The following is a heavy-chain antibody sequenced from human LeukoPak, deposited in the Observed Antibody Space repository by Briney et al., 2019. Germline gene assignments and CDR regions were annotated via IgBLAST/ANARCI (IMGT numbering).Heavy chain of an antibody. J-gene: IGHJ3*02. CDR3: AREGLRFSDFDI. D-gene: IGHD1-26*01. Sequence: SESLSLTCTVSGGSISIGGYYWSWVRQLRGKGQELVGYIYPRGSTYYTPSPKSRVTISVDRSKNQFSLKLSSVTAADTAVYYCAREGLRFSDFDIWGQGTMVTVSS. V-gene: IGHV4-30-2*01. CDR1: GGSISIGGYY. CDR2: IYPRGST.